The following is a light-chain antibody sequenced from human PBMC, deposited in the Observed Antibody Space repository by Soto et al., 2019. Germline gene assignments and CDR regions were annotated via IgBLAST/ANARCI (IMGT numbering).Light chain of an antibody. CDR3: CSYAGSPYV. V-gene: IGLV2-11*01. CDR1: SSDVGGYNY. J-gene: IGLJ1*01. CDR2: DVN. Sequence: QSVLTQPRSVSGSPGQSVTISCTGTSSDVGGYNYVSWYQQHPGKAPKLMIYDVNKRPSGVPDRFSGSKSGNTASLTITGLQAEDEADYYCCSYAGSPYVFGNGTKVTVL.